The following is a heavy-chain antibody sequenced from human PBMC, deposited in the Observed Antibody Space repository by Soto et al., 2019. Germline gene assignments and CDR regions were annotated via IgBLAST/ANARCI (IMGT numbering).Heavy chain of an antibody. CDR1: GFTFSNYA. V-gene: IGHV3-23*01. D-gene: IGHD3-16*01. J-gene: IGHJ4*02. CDR2: ISGSGGRS. CDR3: AKAYFVWSSEQPYYFDY. Sequence: EVQLLDSGGGLVQPGGSLRLSCAASGFTFSNYAMTWVRQGPGKGLEWVSGISGSGGRSYYADSVKGRFTLSRDNSKSTLYLQMNSLRAEDTAVYYCAKAYFVWSSEQPYYFDYWGQGPRVTVSS.